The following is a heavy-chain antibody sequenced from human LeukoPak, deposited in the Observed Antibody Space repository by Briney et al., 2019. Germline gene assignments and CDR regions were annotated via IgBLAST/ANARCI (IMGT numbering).Heavy chain of an antibody. D-gene: IGHD3-3*01. CDR1: GNSFTSYW. J-gene: IGHJ5*02. CDR2: IQPGDSIV. Sequence: EESLKISCKGFGNSFTSYWIGWVRQMPGEGLEWVGIIQPGDSIVHYSPSFQGQVTISADRSSSTAYLQWTSLKGSDSAMYYCACRKYYDTWSDPWGQGTLVAVSS. V-gene: IGHV5-51*01. CDR3: ACRKYYDTWSDP.